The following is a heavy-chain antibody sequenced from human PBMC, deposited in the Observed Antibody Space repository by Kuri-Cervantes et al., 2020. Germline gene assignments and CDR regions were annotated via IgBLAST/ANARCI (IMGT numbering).Heavy chain of an antibody. J-gene: IGHJ4*02. CDR2: ISYDGSNK. Sequence: GGSLRLSCAASGFTFSSYGMHWVRQAPGKGLEWVAVISYDGSNKYYADSVKGRFTISRDNSKNTLYLQMNSLRAEDTAVYYCAKGGYSYAKGNFDYWGQGTLVTVSS. CDR1: GFTFSSYG. V-gene: IGHV3-30*18. D-gene: IGHD5-18*01. CDR3: AKGGYSYAKGNFDY.